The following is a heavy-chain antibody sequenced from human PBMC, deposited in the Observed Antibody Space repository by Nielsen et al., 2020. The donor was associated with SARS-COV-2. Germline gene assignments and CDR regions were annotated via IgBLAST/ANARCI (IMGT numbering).Heavy chain of an antibody. V-gene: IGHV3-30*03. CDR1: GFTFINFG. Sequence: GGSLRLSCAASGFTFINFGMHWVRQAPGTGLEWVAVVSFDGTDKYYGDSVKGRFTISRDNSKNTVYLQMNSLRPEDTAAYYCARDRDRGIVATIVDYWGQGTLVTVSS. D-gene: IGHD5-12*01. CDR2: VSFDGTDK. J-gene: IGHJ4*02. CDR3: ARDRDRGIVATIVDY.